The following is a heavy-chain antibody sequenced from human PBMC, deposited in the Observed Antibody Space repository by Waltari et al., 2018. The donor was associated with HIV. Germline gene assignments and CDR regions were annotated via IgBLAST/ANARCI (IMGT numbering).Heavy chain of an antibody. CDR3: ASGPPVGDIVVVPAATTGRRNWFDP. CDR2: IKQSGST. J-gene: IGHJ5*02. V-gene: IGHV4-34*01. Sequence: QVQLQQWGAGLLKPSETLSLTCAVYGGSFSGYYWSWIRQPPGKGLAWIGEIKQSGSTNANPYLKSRVTISVDTSKNQFSLKLSSVTAADTAVYYCASGPPVGDIVVVPAATTGRRNWFDPWGQGTLVTVSS. D-gene: IGHD2-2*01. CDR1: GGSFSGYY.